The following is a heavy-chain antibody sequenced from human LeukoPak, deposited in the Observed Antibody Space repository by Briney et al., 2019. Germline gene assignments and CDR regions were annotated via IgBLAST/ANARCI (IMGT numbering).Heavy chain of an antibody. D-gene: IGHD4-23*01. CDR3: AKGSPVVRTHFDF. J-gene: IGHJ4*02. Sequence: GGSLRLSCAASGFTFSDYYMSWIRQAPGKGLEWVSVINTRGGTTYYADSVKGRFIISRDNSKNTLFLQMNGLSPEDMAVYYCAKGSPVVRTHFDFWGQGTLVTVSS. V-gene: IGHV3-23*01. CDR2: INTRGGTT. CDR1: GFTFSDYY.